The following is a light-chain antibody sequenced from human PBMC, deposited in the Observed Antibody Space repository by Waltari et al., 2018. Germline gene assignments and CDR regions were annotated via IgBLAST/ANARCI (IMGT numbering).Light chain of an antibody. Sequence: DIQMTQSPSTLSASVGDRVTITCRASQSISNWLALYQQKPGKAPKVLIYKSLSLQSGVPSRFSGSGSETEFTLTISSLQPDDFATYYCQQYNISPYTFGQGTTLEI. CDR2: KSL. J-gene: IGKJ2*01. V-gene: IGKV1-5*03. CDR1: QSISNW. CDR3: QQYNISPYT.